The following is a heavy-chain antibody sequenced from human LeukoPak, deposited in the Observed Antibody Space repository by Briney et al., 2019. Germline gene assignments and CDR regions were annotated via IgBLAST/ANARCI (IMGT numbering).Heavy chain of an antibody. CDR2: IHTAGDT. J-gene: IGHJ4*02. CDR1: GFTFSNYD. Sequence: QPGGSLRLSCAASGFTFSNYDMPWVRQPTGKVLEWVSAIHTAGDTYYPDSVRGRFTFSRENAKNSLSLQMNSLRAEDTAVYYCARAWRGCIGGRCPYDFDYWGQGTLVTVSS. V-gene: IGHV3-13*01. D-gene: IGHD2-15*01. CDR3: ARAWRGCIGGRCPYDFDY.